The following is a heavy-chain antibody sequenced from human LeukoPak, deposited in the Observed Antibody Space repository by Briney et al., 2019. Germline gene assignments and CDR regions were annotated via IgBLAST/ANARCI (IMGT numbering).Heavy chain of an antibody. D-gene: IGHD3-22*01. CDR1: GGSISSGGYS. CDR2: IYYSGST. CDR3: ARARRAYYDSSGYYEGRGFIDY. V-gene: IGHV4-31*03. Sequence: SETLSLTCTVSGGSISSGGYSWSWIRQHPGKGLERIGYIYYSGSTYYNPSLKSRVTISVDTSKNQFSLKLSSVTAADTAVYYCARARRAYYDSSGYYEGRGFIDYWGQGTLVTVSS. J-gene: IGHJ4*02.